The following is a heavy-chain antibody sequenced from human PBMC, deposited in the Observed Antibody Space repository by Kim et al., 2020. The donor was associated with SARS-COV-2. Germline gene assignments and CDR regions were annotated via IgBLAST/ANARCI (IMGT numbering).Heavy chain of an antibody. CDR2: INTDTDVT. Sequence: ASVKVSCKTSGYTFTYFTIHWLRQAPGQRLEWLGWINTDTDVTNYSPKFQGRVTFTIDTAASTAYIDLKSLSSADTAVYYCARDVYGYSSGGYNHWGQG. J-gene: IGHJ1*01. CDR3: ARDVYGYSSGGYNH. V-gene: IGHV1-3*04. CDR1: GYTFTYFT. D-gene: IGHD6-13*01.